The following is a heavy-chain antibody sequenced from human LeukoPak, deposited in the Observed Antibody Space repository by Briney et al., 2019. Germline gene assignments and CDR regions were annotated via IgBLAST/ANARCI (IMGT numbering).Heavy chain of an antibody. D-gene: IGHD3-9*01. CDR3: ASRLRYFDWTSDY. J-gene: IGHJ4*02. CDR1: GFTFSDYY. Sequence: GGSLRLSCAASGFTFSDYYMSWIRQAPGKGLEWVSYISSSGSTIYYADSVKGRFTISRDNAKNSLYLQMNGLRAEDTAVYYCASRLRYFDWTSDYWGQGTLVTVSS. CDR2: ISSSGSTI. V-gene: IGHV3-11*01.